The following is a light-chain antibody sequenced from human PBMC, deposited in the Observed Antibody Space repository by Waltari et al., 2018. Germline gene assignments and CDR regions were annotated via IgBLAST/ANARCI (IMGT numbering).Light chain of an antibody. CDR2: DAS. J-gene: IGKJ1*01. CDR3: QKYVSLPAT. Sequence: EIVLTQSPGTLSLSPGERATLSCRASQSVSRSLAWYQQKPDQAPRLLIYDASTRATGIPDRFSGSGSGTDFSLTISRLEPEDFAVYYCQKYVSLPATFGQGTKVEIK. V-gene: IGKV3-20*01. CDR1: QSVSRS.